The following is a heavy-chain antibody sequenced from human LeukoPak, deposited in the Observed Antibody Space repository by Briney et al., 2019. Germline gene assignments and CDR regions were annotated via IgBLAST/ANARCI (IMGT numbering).Heavy chain of an antibody. CDR1: GYTFTSYD. CDR2: MNPNSGNT. CDR3: ARASGSYYHFDY. Sequence: ASVKVSCKASGYTFTSYDINWVRQATGQGLEWMGWMNPNSGNTGYAQKFQGRVTITRNTSISTAYMELSGLRSEDTAVYYCARASGSYYHFDYWGQGTLVTVSS. V-gene: IGHV1-8*03. D-gene: IGHD1-26*01. J-gene: IGHJ4*02.